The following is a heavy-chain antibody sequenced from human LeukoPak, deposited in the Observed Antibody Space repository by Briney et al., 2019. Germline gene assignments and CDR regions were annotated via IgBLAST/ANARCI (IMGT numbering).Heavy chain of an antibody. D-gene: IGHD3-22*01. J-gene: IGHJ3*02. CDR2: IIPIFGTA. CDR1: GGTFSSYA. CDR3: ARDQTYYYDSSGHHAFDI. V-gene: IGHV1-69*05. Sequence: ASVKVSCKASGGTFSSYAISWVRQAPGQGLEWMGRIIPIFGTANYAQKFQGRVTITTDESTSTAYMELSRLRSEDTAVYYCARDQTYYYDSSGHHAFDIWGQGTMATVSS.